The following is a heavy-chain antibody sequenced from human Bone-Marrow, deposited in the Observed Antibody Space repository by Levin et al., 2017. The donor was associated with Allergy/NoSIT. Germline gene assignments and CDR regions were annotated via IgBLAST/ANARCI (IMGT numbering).Heavy chain of an antibody. CDR1: GFTFSSYA. CDR2: ISYDGSNK. J-gene: IGHJ4*02. V-gene: IGHV3-30-3*01. Sequence: GESLKISCAASGFTFSSYAMHWVRQAPGKGLEWVAVISYDGSNKYYADSVKGRFTISRDNSKNTLYLQMNSLRAEDTAVYYCARHGLFRWASGELSYWGQGTLVTVSS. D-gene: IGHD3-10*01. CDR3: ARHGLFRWASGELSY.